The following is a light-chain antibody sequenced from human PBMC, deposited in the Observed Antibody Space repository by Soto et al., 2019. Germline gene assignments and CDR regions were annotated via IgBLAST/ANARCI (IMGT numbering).Light chain of an antibody. CDR1: SSDVGRFNL. CDR3: CSYAGSSTWV. Sequence: QSVLTQPASVSGSPGQSITISCTGTSSDVGRFNLVSWYQQHPGKAPKLMIYEGTKRPSGVSNRFSGSKSGNTASLTISGLQAEDEADYYCCSYAGSSTWVFGAGTQLTVL. V-gene: IGLV2-23*01. J-gene: IGLJ3*02. CDR2: EGT.